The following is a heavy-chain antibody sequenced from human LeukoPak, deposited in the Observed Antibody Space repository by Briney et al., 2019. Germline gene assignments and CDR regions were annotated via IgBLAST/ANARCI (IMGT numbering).Heavy chain of an antibody. CDR2: INPNSGGT. CDR3: ARVRSVVGGTIGY. D-gene: IGHD2-15*01. V-gene: IGHV1-2*02. Sequence: ASVTVSCKASGYSFSYFYMHWVRQAPGQGLEWMGWINPNSGGTDYAQKFQGRVTMTRDTSISTAYMALSSLRSDDTAVYYCARVRSVVGGTIGYWGQGTLVTVSS. J-gene: IGHJ4*02. CDR1: GYSFSYFY.